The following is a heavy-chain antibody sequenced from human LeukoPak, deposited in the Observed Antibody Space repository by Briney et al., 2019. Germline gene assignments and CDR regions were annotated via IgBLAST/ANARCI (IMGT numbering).Heavy chain of an antibody. D-gene: IGHD2-2*03. Sequence: HPGGSLRNSCAASGFTFSSYEMNWARQAPGEGLECVSYIRSSGNTIYYADSVKGRFTISRDNAKNSLYLQMNSLRAEDTAVYYCARTSGYCISTSCYNWFDPWGQGTLVTVSS. CDR2: IRSSGNTI. J-gene: IGHJ5*02. V-gene: IGHV3-48*03. CDR1: GFTFSSYE. CDR3: ARTSGYCISTSCYNWFDP.